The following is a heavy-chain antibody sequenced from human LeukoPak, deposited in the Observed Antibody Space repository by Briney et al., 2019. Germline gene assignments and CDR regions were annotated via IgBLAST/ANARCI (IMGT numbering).Heavy chain of an antibody. CDR2: ISSSSSTI. D-gene: IGHD5-12*01. V-gene: IGHV3-48*01. Sequence: PGGSLRLSCAASGFTFSSYSMNWVRQAPGKGLEWVSYISSSSSTIYYADSVKGRFTISRDNAKNSLYLQMNSLRAEDTAVYYCANAGDGYTWDYGMDVWGQGTTVTVSS. J-gene: IGHJ6*02. CDR1: GFTFSSYS. CDR3: ANAGDGYTWDYGMDV.